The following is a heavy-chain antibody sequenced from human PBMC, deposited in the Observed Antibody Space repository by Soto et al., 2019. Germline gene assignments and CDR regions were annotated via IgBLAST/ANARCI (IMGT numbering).Heavy chain of an antibody. J-gene: IGHJ4*02. V-gene: IGHV3-74*01. CDR1: GFPFTGYW. CDR3: ATVFEH. Sequence: VPLVESGGGSVQPGGCLRLSCAASGFPFTGYWMHWVRQVPGKGPVWVARVDSAGSGTSYADSVKGRFTISRDNAKNTVSLQMDSLRVEDTAVYYCATVFEHWGQGIPVTVSS. CDR2: VDSAGSGT.